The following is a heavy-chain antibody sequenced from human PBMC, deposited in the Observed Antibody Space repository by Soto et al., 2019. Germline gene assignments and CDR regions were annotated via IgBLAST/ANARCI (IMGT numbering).Heavy chain of an antibody. J-gene: IGHJ4*02. V-gene: IGHV5-10-1*01. CDR1: GYSFTAYC. D-gene: IGHD2-2*01. CDR3: TRRASSSFYHFDF. Sequence: GESLKISCHASGYSFTAYCITWVVQMPGKGLEWMATIDPSGSYVDYSPSFRGHVTFSVDRSITTVYLQWNSLKASDSAMYFCTRRASSSFYHFDFWGQGALVTVSS. CDR2: IDPSGSYV.